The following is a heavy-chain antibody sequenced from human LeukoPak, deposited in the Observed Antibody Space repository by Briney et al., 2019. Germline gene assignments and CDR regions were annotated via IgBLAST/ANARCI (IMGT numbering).Heavy chain of an antibody. CDR2: IIPIFGTA. J-gene: IGHJ6*03. D-gene: IGHD6-6*01. CDR3: ARALFKSSIAAPTGFYYYYMDV. V-gene: IGHV1-69*05. Sequence: GASVKVSCKASGYTFTSYGISWVRQAPGQGLEWMGGIIPIFGTANYAQKFQGRVTITTDESTSTAYMELSSLRSEDTAVYYCARALFKSSIAAPTGFYYYYMDVWGKGTTVTVSS. CDR1: GYTFTSYG.